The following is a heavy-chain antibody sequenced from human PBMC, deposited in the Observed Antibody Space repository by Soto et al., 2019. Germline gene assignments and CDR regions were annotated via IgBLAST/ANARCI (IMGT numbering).Heavy chain of an antibody. Sequence: GGSLRLSCAASGFTFSSYGMHWVRQAPGKGLEWVAVIWYDGSNKYYADSVKGRFTISRDNSKNTLYLQMNSLRAEDTAVYYCARPSGSYYWGQNSEYFQHWGQGTLVTVSS. CDR2: IWYDGSNK. D-gene: IGHD1-26*01. CDR1: GFTFSSYG. J-gene: IGHJ1*01. V-gene: IGHV3-33*01. CDR3: ARPSGSYYWGQNSEYFQH.